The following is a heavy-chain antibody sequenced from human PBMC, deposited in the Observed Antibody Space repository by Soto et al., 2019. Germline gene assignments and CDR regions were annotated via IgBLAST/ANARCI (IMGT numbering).Heavy chain of an antibody. D-gene: IGHD6-13*01. CDR2: ISGSGGST. CDR3: AKDGAVTYSSSWYARPALPLDY. Sequence: GGSLRLSCAASGFTFSSYAMSWVRQAPGKGLEWVSAISGSGGSTYYADSVKGRFTISRDNSKNTLYLQMNSLRAEDTAVYYCAKDGAVTYSSSWYARPALPLDYWGQGTLVTVSS. V-gene: IGHV3-23*01. CDR1: GFTFSSYA. J-gene: IGHJ4*02.